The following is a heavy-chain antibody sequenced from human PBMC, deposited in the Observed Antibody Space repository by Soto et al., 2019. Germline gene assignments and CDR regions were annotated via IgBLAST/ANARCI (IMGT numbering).Heavy chain of an antibody. Sequence: GSLRLSCTASGVTFGDYAMSWVRRAPGKGLEWVGFIRSRPYGGTTEYAASVRGRFTISRDDSKSVAYLQMNSLKTDDTALYYCSGDGDYYVSGTYGYFVYWGQGNLVTVSS. CDR1: GVTFGDYA. CDR2: IRSRPYGGTT. J-gene: IGHJ4*02. D-gene: IGHD3-10*01. CDR3: SGDGDYYVSGTYGYFVY. V-gene: IGHV3-49*04.